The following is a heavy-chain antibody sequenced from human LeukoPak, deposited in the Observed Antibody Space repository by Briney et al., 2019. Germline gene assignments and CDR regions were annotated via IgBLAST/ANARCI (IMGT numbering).Heavy chain of an antibody. CDR2: ISGSGGST. CDR3: AKFKTSYFDFWSGYYPYFDY. J-gene: IGHJ4*02. V-gene: IGHV3-23*01. D-gene: IGHD3-3*01. Sequence: PGGSLRLSCAASGFTFSSYAMSWVRQAPVKGLEWVSAISGSGGSTYYADSVKGRFTISRDNSKNTLYLQMNSLRAEDTAVYYCAKFKTSYFDFWSGYYPYFDYWGQGTLVTVSS. CDR1: GFTFSSYA.